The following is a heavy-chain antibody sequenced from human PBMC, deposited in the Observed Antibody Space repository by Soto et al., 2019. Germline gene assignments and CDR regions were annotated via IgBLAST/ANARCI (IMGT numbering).Heavy chain of an antibody. D-gene: IGHD3-22*01. J-gene: IGHJ4*02. CDR2: ISGRDDST. Sequence: EVQVLESGGGLVQPGGSLRLSCAASGFTFNKHAMNWVRQAPGKGLEWVSAISGRDDSTYYADSVKGRFTISRDNSKNTVYLQMNSLRAEDTAISYCAKAGPTSGYYYASDYWGQGTLVTVSS. CDR3: AKAGPTSGYYYASDY. V-gene: IGHV3-23*01. CDR1: GFTFNKHA.